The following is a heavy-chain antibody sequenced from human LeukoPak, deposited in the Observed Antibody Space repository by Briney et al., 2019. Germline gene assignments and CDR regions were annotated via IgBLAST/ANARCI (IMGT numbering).Heavy chain of an antibody. Sequence: PSETLSLTCTVSGGSISSGGYYWSWIRQPPGKGLEWIGYIYHTGSTYSNPSLKSRVTISVDTSKNQFSLSLTSVTAADTAVYYCARVAGVEVAPATSYWGQGTLVTVPS. J-gene: IGHJ4*02. D-gene: IGHD2-15*01. CDR3: ARVAGVEVAPATSY. V-gene: IGHV4-30-2*01. CDR1: GGSISSGGYY. CDR2: IYHTGST.